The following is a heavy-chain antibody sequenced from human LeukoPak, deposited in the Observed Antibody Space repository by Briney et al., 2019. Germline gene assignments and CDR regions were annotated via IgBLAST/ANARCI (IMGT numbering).Heavy chain of an antibody. D-gene: IGHD2-21*01. V-gene: IGHV1-3*01. CDR3: ARELAYEVDY. J-gene: IGHJ4*02. Sequence: GASVKVSCKASGYTFTRYTIHWMRQAPGQRPEWMGRINAGNNNAKYSQKFQGRLTITRDTSASTAYMELSSLRSEDTAVYYCARELAYEVDYWGQGTLVTVSS. CDR2: INAGNNNA. CDR1: GYTFTRYT.